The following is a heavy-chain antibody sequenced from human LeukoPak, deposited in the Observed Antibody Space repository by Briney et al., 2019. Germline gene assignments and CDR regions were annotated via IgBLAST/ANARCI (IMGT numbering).Heavy chain of an antibody. Sequence: VASVKVSCKASGGTFSSYAISWVRQAPGQGLEWMGRIIPIFGIANYAQKLQGRVTITADKSTSTAYMELSSLRSEDTAVYYCASRQTGTTSGSWFDPWGQGTLVTVSS. CDR3: ASRQTGTTSGSWFDP. CDR2: IIPIFGIA. CDR1: GGTFSSYA. V-gene: IGHV1-69*04. J-gene: IGHJ5*02. D-gene: IGHD1-1*01.